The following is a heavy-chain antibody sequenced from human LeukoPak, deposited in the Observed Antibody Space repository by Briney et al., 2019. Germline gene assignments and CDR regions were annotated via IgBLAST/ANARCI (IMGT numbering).Heavy chain of an antibody. J-gene: IGHJ4*02. CDR1: GFTFSSSA. D-gene: IGHD2-15*01. V-gene: IGHV3-23*01. Sequence: PGGSLRLSCAASGFTFSSSAMRWVRQAPGKGLEWVSAISNNGGYTYYADSVQRRFTISRDNSKSTLCLQMNSLRAEDTAVYYCAKQLGYCSDGSCYFPYWGQGTLVTVSS. CDR3: AKQLGYCSDGSCYFPY. CDR2: ISNNGGYT.